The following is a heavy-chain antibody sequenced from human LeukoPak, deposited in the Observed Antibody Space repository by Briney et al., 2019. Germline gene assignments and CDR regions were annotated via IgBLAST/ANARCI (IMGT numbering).Heavy chain of an antibody. Sequence: GGSLRLSCAASGFTFSSYAMSWVRQAPGKGLEWVSAISGSGGSTYYADSVKGRFTISRDNSKNTLYLQMNSLRAEDTAVYYCAKDLGTYYYGSGSYFDYWGQGTLVTVSS. CDR2: ISGSGGST. J-gene: IGHJ4*02. CDR3: AKDLGTYYYGSGSYFDY. D-gene: IGHD3-10*01. CDR1: GFTFSSYA. V-gene: IGHV3-23*01.